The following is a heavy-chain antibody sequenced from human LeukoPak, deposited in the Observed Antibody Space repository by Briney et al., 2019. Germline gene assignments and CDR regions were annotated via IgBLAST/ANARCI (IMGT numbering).Heavy chain of an antibody. CDR3: ASRPPLY. CDR1: GGSISSSNW. Sequence: SGTLSLTCAVSGGSISSSNWWSWVSQPPGKGLEWIGEIYHSGRTNYNPSLKSLVTIPVEKSKNQFSLKLSSVTAADTAVYYCASRPPLYWGQGTLVTVSS. CDR2: IYHSGRT. V-gene: IGHV4-4*02. J-gene: IGHJ4*02.